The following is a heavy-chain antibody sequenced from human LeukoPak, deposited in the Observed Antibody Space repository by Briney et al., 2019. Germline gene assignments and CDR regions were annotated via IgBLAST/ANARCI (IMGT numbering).Heavy chain of an antibody. D-gene: IGHD5-12*01. V-gene: IGHV4-34*01. Sequence: SETLSLTCAVFGGSFSGYYWSWIRQPPGKGLEWIGEINHSGSTNYNPSLKSRVTISVDTSKNQFSLKLSSVTAADMAVYYCARGFSGYIFPTSFDYWGQGTLVTVSS. J-gene: IGHJ4*02. CDR1: GGSFSGYY. CDR3: ARGFSGYIFPTSFDY. CDR2: INHSGST.